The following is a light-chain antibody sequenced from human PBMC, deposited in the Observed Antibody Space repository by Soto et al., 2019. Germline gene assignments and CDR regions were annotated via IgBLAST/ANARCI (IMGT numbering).Light chain of an antibody. Sequence: DIQMTQSPSSLSASAGDRVTITCQASQDINNHLNWYQQKAGRAPKLLINDASNLKTGVLSRFSGSGSGTDFTLTISGLQPENIARCYCQQYVNALTFGGGTKVDIK. CDR2: DAS. CDR3: QQYVNALT. CDR1: QDINNH. V-gene: IGKV1-33*01. J-gene: IGKJ4*01.